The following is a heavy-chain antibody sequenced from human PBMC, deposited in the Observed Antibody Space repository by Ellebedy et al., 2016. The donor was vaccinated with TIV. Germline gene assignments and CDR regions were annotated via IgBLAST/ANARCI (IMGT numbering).Heavy chain of an antibody. Sequence: PGGSLRLSCQASGYSFTNYWIGWVRQMPGKGLEWMRIIYPGDSDTRYSPSFQAQVTISADKSISTAYLQWSSLRASDTGMYYCARRSGRGSGSYYRIDYWGQGTLVTVSS. V-gene: IGHV5-51*01. CDR2: IYPGDSDT. CDR3: ARRSGRGSGSYYRIDY. D-gene: IGHD3-10*01. CDR1: GYSFTNYW. J-gene: IGHJ4*02.